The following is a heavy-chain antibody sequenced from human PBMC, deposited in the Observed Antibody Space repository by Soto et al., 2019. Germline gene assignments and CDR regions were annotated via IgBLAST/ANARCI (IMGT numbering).Heavy chain of an antibody. CDR3: ASGYYSSSWRVFDY. Sequence: QVQLVQSGADVKKPGASVKVSCKTSGYTFSGYFMHWLRQAPGQGLEWMGWMNPNSGGTDYAQNFQGRVSMTWDTSISTAYIELSRLRSDDTAIYYCASGYYSSSWRVFDYWGQGTLVTVSS. D-gene: IGHD6-13*01. V-gene: IGHV1-2*02. CDR2: MNPNSGGT. CDR1: GYTFSGYF. J-gene: IGHJ4*02.